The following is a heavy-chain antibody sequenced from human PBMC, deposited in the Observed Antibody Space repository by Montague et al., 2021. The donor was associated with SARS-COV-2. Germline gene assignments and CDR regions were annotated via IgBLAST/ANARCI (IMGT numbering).Heavy chain of an antibody. Sequence: TLSLTCSVFGDSINNVNCFWIWQRQPAGKGLKRTGRDNISGSTDYNPYIKSRISMLLAKTPNALTLLAASVTAADADVYYSARVSGYGSGSSFNCFDSWGQGLMVTVSS. CDR3: ARVSGYGSGSSFNCFDS. CDR1: GDSINNVN. V-gene: IGHV4-61*02. D-gene: IGHD3-10*01. J-gene: IGHJ5*01. CDR2: DNISGST.